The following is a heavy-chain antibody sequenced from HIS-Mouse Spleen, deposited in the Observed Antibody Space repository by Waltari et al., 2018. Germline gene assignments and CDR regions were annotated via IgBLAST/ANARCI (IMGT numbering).Heavy chain of an antibody. CDR1: GFTFSSYG. CDR2: RWYDGSNK. J-gene: IGHJ4*02. D-gene: IGHD5-12*01. CDR3: AKDHSGYGYPDY. V-gene: IGHV3-33*06. Sequence: QVQLVESGGGVVQPGRSLRLSCAASGFTFSSYGMHWVRQAPGKGLEWVAVRWYDGSNKYYADSVKGRFTISRDNSKNTLYLQMNSLRAEDTAVYYCAKDHSGYGYPDYWGQGTLVTVSS.